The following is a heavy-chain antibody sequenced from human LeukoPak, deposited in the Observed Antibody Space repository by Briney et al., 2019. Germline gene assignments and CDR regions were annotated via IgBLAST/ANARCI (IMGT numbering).Heavy chain of an antibody. Sequence: SETLSLTCAVSGGSFSGYLWSWIRQPPGKGLEWIGEINHSGSTNYNPSLKSRVTISVDTSKNQFSLKLSSVTAADTAVYYCARRTKVGGSEFWSGYYKVTWFDLWGQGTLVTVSS. V-gene: IGHV4-34*01. CDR2: INHSGST. CDR1: GGSFSGYL. CDR3: ARRTKVGGSEFWSGYYKVTWFDL. J-gene: IGHJ5*02. D-gene: IGHD3-3*01.